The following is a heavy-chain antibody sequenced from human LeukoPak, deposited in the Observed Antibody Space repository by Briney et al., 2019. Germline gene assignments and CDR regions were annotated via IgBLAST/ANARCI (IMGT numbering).Heavy chain of an antibody. J-gene: IGHJ4*02. CDR2: FHNSGTS. Sequence: PSETLSLTCTVSDDSISDYYRGWIRQPPGKGLEWIGYFHNSGTSTSNPSLKSRVTISADTSKNQFSLKLNSLTTADTAVYYCTRGAGWLIDYWGQGILVTVSS. CDR3: TRGAGWLIDY. V-gene: IGHV4-59*01. D-gene: IGHD3-16*01. CDR1: DDSISDYY.